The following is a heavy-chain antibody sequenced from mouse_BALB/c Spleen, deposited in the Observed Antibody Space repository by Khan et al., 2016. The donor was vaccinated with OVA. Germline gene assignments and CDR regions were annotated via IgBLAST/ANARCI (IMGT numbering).Heavy chain of an antibody. J-gene: IGHJ4*01. CDR2: LWAGGSK. V-gene: IGHV2-6-5*01. Sequence: QVQLKESGPGLVAPSQSLSITCTVSGFSLTDYAVSWIRQPPGKGLEWLGVLWAGGSKYYNSVLKSRLSISKDNSRSQVFLKVSSLQTDDTAIYYCAKDPPYYGLDDWGQGTSATVSS. CDR3: AKDPPYYGLDD. CDR1: GFSLTDYA.